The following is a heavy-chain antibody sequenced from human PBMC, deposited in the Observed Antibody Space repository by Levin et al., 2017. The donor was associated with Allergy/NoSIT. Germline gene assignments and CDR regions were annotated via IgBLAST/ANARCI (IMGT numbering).Heavy chain of an antibody. J-gene: IGHJ4*02. CDR3: ARDHSWSSDS. D-gene: IGHD2-8*02. CDR2: IRPDNDIR. V-gene: IGHV3-48*04. Sequence: GESLRLSCAASGFTFSSYSMNWVRQAPGKGLEWISYIRPDNDIRSYADSVKGRFTISRDNARNSLYLQMNSLRAADTAVYYCARDHSWSSDSWGQGTLVTVSS. CDR1: GFTFSSYS.